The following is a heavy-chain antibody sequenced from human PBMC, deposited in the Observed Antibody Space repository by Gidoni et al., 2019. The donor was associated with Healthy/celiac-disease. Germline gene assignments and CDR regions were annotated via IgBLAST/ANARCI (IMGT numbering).Heavy chain of an antibody. Sequence: EVQLLESGGGLVQPGGSLRLSCAASGFTFSSYAMSWVRQAPGKGLEWVSAISGSGGSTYYADSVKGRFTISRDNSKNTLYLQMNSLRAEDTAVYYCAKALGRSGWYRYYYFDYWGQGTLVTVSS. J-gene: IGHJ4*02. CDR1: GFTFSSYA. D-gene: IGHD6-19*01. CDR3: AKALGRSGWYRYYYFDY. CDR2: ISGSGGST. V-gene: IGHV3-23*01.